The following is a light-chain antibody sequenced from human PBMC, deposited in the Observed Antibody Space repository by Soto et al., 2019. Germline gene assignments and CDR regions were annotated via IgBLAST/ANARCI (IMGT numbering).Light chain of an antibody. Sequence: DIQMTQSPSTLSSSVGDRVTITCRASHSISVWLAWYQQKPGKAPKLLIYQASTLESGVPSRFSGRGSGTDFTLTISSLQPDDFATYYCLQYYTYPCTFGQGTKLEIK. V-gene: IGKV1-5*03. CDR2: QAS. CDR3: LQYYTYPCT. CDR1: HSISVW. J-gene: IGKJ2*02.